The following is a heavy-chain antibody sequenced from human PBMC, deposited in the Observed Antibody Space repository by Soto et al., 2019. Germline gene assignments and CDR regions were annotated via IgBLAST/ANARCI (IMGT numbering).Heavy chain of an antibody. V-gene: IGHV5-51*01. CDR3: ARLAKQWKGFYYYGMDV. J-gene: IGHJ6*02. CDR1: GYNFISYW. CDR2: IYPGDSDT. D-gene: IGHD6-19*01. Sequence: PGESLKISCQGSGYNFISYWIGWVRQMPGKGLEWMGIIYPGDSDTRYSPSFQGQVTISADKSISTAYLQWSSLKASDTAMYYCARLAKQWKGFYYYGMDVWGQGTTVTVS.